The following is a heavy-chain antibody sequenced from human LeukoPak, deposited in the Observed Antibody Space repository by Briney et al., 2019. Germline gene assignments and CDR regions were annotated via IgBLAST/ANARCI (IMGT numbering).Heavy chain of an antibody. V-gene: IGHV4-59*08. CDR3: ARHLNYYDSSGYYPTFDP. CDR2: IYYSGST. J-gene: IGHJ5*02. Sequence: PSETLSLTCTVSGGSISSYYWSWIRQPPGKGLEWIGYIYYSGSTNYNPPLKSRVTISVDTSKNQFSLKLSSVTAADTAVYYCARHLNYYDSSGYYPTFDPWGQGTLVTVSS. D-gene: IGHD3-22*01. CDR1: GGSISSYY.